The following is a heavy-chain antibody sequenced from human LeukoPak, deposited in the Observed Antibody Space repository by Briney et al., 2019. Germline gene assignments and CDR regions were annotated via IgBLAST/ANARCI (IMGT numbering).Heavy chain of an antibody. CDR2: INPNSGDT. CDR1: GYTFTGYY. D-gene: IGHD1-26*01. J-gene: IGHJ5*02. V-gene: IGHV1-2*02. CDR3: AADKSRSGSYYGRWFDP. Sequence: ASVKVSCKASGYTFTGYYMHWVRQAPGQGLEWMGWINPNSGDTNYAQKFQGRVTMTRDTSISTAYMELSRLRSDDTAVYYCAADKSRSGSYYGRWFDPWGQGTLVTVSS.